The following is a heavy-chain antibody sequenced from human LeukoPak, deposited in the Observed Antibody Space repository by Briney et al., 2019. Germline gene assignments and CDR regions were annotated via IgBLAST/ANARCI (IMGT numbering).Heavy chain of an antibody. CDR2: MYYSGST. Sequence: PSETLSLTCTVSDGSVRSYYWSWIRQPPGKGLEWIGYMYYSGSTNYNPSLKSRVTISLDTPKNQFSLRLNSVTAADTAVYYCARGVAGYGPYDYWGQGTLVTVSS. J-gene: IGHJ4*02. V-gene: IGHV4-59*02. CDR3: ARGVAGYGPYDY. D-gene: IGHD5-12*01. CDR1: DGSVRSYY.